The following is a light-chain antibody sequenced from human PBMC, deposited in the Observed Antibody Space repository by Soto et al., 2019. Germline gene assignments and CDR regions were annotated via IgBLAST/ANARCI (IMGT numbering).Light chain of an antibody. CDR1: QSISSW. V-gene: IGKV1-5*03. CDR2: KAS. J-gene: IGKJ1*01. Sequence: DIQMTQSPSTLSASVGDRVTITCRASQSISSWLALYHQKPGKAPKLLIYKASTLKSGVPSRFSGSGSGTEFTLTISSLQPDDFATYYCQQYNSYRAFGQGTKVDI. CDR3: QQYNSYRA.